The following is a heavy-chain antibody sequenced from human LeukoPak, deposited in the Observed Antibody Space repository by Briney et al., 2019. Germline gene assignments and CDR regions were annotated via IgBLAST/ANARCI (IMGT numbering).Heavy chain of an antibody. D-gene: IGHD6-13*01. Sequence: PGGSLRLSCSASGFTFSSYTMHWVRQAPGKGLVWVARLSGDGITTRHADSVKGRLTISRDNAKNTLYLQMNSLRVEDTALYYCARGIASSRSVAIDLWGQGTLVAVSS. CDR2: LSGDGITT. J-gene: IGHJ4*02. CDR1: GFTFSSYT. V-gene: IGHV3-74*01. CDR3: ARGIASSRSVAIDL.